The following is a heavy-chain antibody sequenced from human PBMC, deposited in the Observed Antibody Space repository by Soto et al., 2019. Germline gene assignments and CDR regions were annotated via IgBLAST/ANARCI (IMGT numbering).Heavy chain of an antibody. CDR1: GDSVSSNSAG. D-gene: IGHD1-1*01. V-gene: IGHV6-1*01. Sequence: SQTLSLTCAISGDSVSSNSAGWNWIRQSPSRGLQWLGRTYYRSKWYNDYAVSVKSRITINPDTSKNQFSLQLNSVTPDDTAIYYCARGPGSLRPWGQGTLVTVSS. CDR3: ARGPGSLRP. CDR2: TYYRSKWYN. J-gene: IGHJ5*02.